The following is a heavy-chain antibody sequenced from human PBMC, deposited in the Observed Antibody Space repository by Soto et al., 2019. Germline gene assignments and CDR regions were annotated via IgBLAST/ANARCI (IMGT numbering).Heavy chain of an antibody. Sequence: SETLSLTCTVSGGSISSYYWSWIRQPPGKGLEWIGYIYYSGSTNYNPSLKSRVTISVDTSKNQFSLKLSSVTAAVTAVYYCARGDQGSYAFDIWGQGTMVTVSS. J-gene: IGHJ3*02. CDR2: IYYSGST. CDR1: GGSISSYY. CDR3: ARGDQGSYAFDI. V-gene: IGHV4-59*01. D-gene: IGHD2-2*01.